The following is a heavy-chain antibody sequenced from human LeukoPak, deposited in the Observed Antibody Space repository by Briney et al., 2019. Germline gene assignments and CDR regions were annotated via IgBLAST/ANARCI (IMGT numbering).Heavy chain of an antibody. CDR2: IYYSGST. Sequence: SETLSLTCTVSGDSISSNFWSWIRQPPGKGLEWIGYIYYSGSTNYNPSLKSRVTISVDTSKNQFSLKLSSVTAADTAVYYCARTITRTELLWFGESQTYWFDPWGQGTLVTVSS. CDR1: GDSISSNF. D-gene: IGHD3-10*01. V-gene: IGHV4-59*01. J-gene: IGHJ5*02. CDR3: ARTITRTELLWFGESQTYWFDP.